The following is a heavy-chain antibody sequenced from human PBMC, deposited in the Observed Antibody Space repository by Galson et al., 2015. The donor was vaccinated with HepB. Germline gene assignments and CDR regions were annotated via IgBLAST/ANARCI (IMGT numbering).Heavy chain of an antibody. CDR3: AKDRADIVVSAYIDF. J-gene: IGHJ6*03. CDR1: GFTFSTYA. Sequence: SLRLSCAASGFTFSTYAMSWVRQAPGKGLERVSSIAATDSRRYYADSVKGRFTISRDNSKNVLYLQMNSLRAEDTGVYHCAKDRADIVVSAYIDFWGKGTPVSVS. CDR2: IAATDSRR. V-gene: IGHV3-23*01. D-gene: IGHD2-15*01.